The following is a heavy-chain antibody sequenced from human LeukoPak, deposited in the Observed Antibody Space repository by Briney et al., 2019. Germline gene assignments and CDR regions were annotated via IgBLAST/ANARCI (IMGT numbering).Heavy chain of an antibody. Sequence: SETLSLTCTVSGGSISSYYWSWIRQPPGKGLEWIGRIYTSGSTNYNPSLKSRVTMSVDTSKNQFSLKLSSVTAADTAVYYCARERYSGSYFPDYWGQGTLVTVSS. V-gene: IGHV4-4*07. CDR2: IYTSGST. J-gene: IGHJ4*02. D-gene: IGHD1-26*01. CDR1: GGSISSYY. CDR3: ARERYSGSYFPDY.